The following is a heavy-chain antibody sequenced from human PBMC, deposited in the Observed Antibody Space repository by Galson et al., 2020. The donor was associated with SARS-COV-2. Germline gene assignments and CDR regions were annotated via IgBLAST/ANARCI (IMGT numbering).Heavy chain of an antibody. CDR2: IRYDGDTK. Sequence: GGSLRLSCAASRFTFSSYGMHWVRQAPGKGLEWVAFIRYDGDTKYYADSVKGRFTVSRDNSKNTLYLRVNSLRAEDTAVYYCAKDLSRLEWLNNRFDPWGQGTLVTVSS. D-gene: IGHD3-3*01. CDR1: RFTFSSYG. J-gene: IGHJ5*02. V-gene: IGHV3-30*02. CDR3: AKDLSRLEWLNNRFDP.